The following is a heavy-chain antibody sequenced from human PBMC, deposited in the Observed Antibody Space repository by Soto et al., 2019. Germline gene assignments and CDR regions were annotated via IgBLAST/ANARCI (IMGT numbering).Heavy chain of an antibody. V-gene: IGHV3-30-3*01. D-gene: IGHD4-4*01. J-gene: IGHJ2*01. CDR1: GFTFSSYA. Sequence: QVPLVESGGGVVQPGRSLRLSCAASGFTFSSYAMHWVRQAPGKGLEWVAVISYAGSNKYYADSVKGRFTISRDNSKXXLYLQMNSLRAEDTAVYYCARPLWRDDYNWGYFDLWGRGTLVTVSS. CDR2: ISYAGSNK. CDR3: ARPLWRDDYNWGYFDL.